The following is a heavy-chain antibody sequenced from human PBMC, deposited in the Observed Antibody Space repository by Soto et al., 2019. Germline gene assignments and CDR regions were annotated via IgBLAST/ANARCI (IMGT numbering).Heavy chain of an antibody. Sequence: QVQLVESGGGVVQPGRSLRLSCAASGFTFSSYGMHWVRQAPGKGLEWVAVIWYDGSNKYYADSVKGRFTISRDKSKNTLYMHKDSLRAEDTAVYYCARVARDRWARRAAILSYFDYWGQGTLVTVSS. CDR1: GFTFSSYG. J-gene: IGHJ4*02. CDR2: IWYDGSNK. D-gene: IGHD2-2*02. CDR3: ARVARDRWARRAAILSYFDY. V-gene: IGHV3-33*01.